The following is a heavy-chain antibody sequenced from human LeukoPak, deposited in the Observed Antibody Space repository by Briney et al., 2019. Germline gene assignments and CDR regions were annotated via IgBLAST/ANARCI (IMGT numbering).Heavy chain of an antibody. CDR1: GGPFSGHY. CDR2: INHSGST. V-gene: IGHV4-34*01. CDR3: ARRMATMLDY. J-gene: IGHJ4*02. D-gene: IGHD5-24*01. Sequence: SETLSLTCAVYGGPFSGHYWTWIRQPPGKGLEWIGEINHSGSTNYNPSLKSRVTISVDTSKNQFSLKLSSVTAADTAVYYCARRMATMLDYWGQGTLVTVSS.